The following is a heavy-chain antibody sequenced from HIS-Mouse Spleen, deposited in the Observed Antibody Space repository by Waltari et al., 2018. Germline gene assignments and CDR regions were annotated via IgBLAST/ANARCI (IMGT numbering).Heavy chain of an antibody. CDR2: MNPNSGNT. Sequence: QVQLVQSGAEVKKPGASVKVSCTASGYTFTSYDVNWVRQATGQGLEWMGWMNPNSGNTGYAQKFQGRVTMTRNTSISTAYMELSSMRSEDTAVYYCARGPPPGTPLDYWGQGTLVTVSS. V-gene: IGHV1-8*01. CDR1: GYTFTSYD. CDR3: ARGPPPGTPLDY. D-gene: IGHD1-1*01. J-gene: IGHJ4*02.